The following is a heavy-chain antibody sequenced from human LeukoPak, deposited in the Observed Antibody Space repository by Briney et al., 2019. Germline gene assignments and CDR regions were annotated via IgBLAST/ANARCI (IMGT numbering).Heavy chain of an antibody. Sequence: GGSLRLSCAPSGFTFDDDGLSWVGRAPGQGLEWVSCINCNGGSTGYADSVKGRFTISRDNAKNSLYLQMNSLRAEDTALYYCERYRGSGYDFAAFDIWGQGTMVTVSS. CDR1: GFTFDDDG. CDR2: INCNGGST. CDR3: ERYRGSGYDFAAFDI. D-gene: IGHD5-12*01. V-gene: IGHV3-20*04. J-gene: IGHJ3*02.